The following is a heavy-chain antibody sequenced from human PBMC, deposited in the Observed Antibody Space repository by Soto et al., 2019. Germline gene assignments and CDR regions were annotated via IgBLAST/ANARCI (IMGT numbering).Heavy chain of an antibody. Sequence: QVQLQESGPGLVKPSQTLSLTCTVSGGSISSGGYYWSWIRQHPGKGLEWIGYIYYSGSTYYNPSLKSRVTIPVDTSKNQFSLKLSSVTAADTAVYYCARDRRGYCSSTSCNYYYYGMDVWGQGTTVTVSS. D-gene: IGHD2-2*01. CDR1: GGSISSGGYY. V-gene: IGHV4-31*03. CDR3: ARDRRGYCSSTSCNYYYYGMDV. CDR2: IYYSGST. J-gene: IGHJ6*02.